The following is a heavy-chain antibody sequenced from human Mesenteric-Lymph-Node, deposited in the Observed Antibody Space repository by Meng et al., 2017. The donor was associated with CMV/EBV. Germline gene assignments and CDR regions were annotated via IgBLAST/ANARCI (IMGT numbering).Heavy chain of an antibody. J-gene: IGHJ4*02. CDR2: IDPSGSYI. CDR3: AVGTYYFDY. CDR1: GYSFTSNW. V-gene: IGHV5-10-1*01. Sequence: SLKISCKGSGYSFTSNWISWVRQMPGKGLEWMGTIDPSGSYINYSPSFQGHVTISADRSISTAYLQWSSLKASDTAMYFCAVGTYYFDYWGQGTLVTVS.